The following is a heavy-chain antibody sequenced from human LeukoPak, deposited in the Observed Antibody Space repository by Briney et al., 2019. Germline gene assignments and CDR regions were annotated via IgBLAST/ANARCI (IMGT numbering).Heavy chain of an antibody. CDR2: IYYSGST. Sequence: SETLSLTCTVSGGSISSYYWSWIRQPPGKGLEWIGYIYYSGSTNYNPSLKSRVTISVDTSENQFSLKLSSVTAADTAVYYCARDDSSGYYSRAFDIWGQGTMVTVSS. J-gene: IGHJ3*02. CDR1: GGSISSYY. D-gene: IGHD3-22*01. CDR3: ARDDSSGYYSRAFDI. V-gene: IGHV4-59*01.